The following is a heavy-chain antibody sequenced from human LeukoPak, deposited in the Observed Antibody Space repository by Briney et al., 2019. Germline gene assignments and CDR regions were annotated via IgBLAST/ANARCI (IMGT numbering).Heavy chain of an antibody. CDR3: ARVTSGWYNWFDP. CDR1: GYTFTSYD. D-gene: IGHD6-19*01. Sequence: ASVKVSCKASGYTFTSYDINWVRQATGLGLEWMGWMNPNSGNTGYAQKFQGRVTMTRNTSISTAYMELSSLRSEDTAVYYCARVTSGWYNWFDPWGQGTLVTVSS. J-gene: IGHJ5*02. V-gene: IGHV1-8*01. CDR2: MNPNSGNT.